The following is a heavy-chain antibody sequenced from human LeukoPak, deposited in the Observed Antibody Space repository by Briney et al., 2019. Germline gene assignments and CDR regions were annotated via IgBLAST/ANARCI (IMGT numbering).Heavy chain of an antibody. V-gene: IGHV4-30-4*08. CDR1: GGSISSGDYY. J-gene: IGHJ4*02. CDR3: ARGQQWPYYFDY. Sequence: PSQTLSLTCTVSGGSISSGDYYWSRIRQPPGKGLEWIGYIYYSGSTYYNPSLKSRVTISVDTSKNQFSLKLSSVTAADTAVYYCARGQQWPYYFDYWGQGTLLTVSS. CDR2: IYYSGST. D-gene: IGHD6-19*01.